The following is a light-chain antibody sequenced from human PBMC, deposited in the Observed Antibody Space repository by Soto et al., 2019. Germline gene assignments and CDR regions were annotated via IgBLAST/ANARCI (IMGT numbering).Light chain of an antibody. CDR1: QSIRSW. CDR2: DAS. CDR3: QQYNSYWT. V-gene: IGKV1-5*01. Sequence: DIQMPQSPSTLSASVGDRVTITCRASQSIRSWLAWYQQKPGKAPKLLIYDASSLESGVPSRFSGSGSGTEFTLTISSLQPDDFATYYCQQYNSYWTFGQGTKVEIK. J-gene: IGKJ1*01.